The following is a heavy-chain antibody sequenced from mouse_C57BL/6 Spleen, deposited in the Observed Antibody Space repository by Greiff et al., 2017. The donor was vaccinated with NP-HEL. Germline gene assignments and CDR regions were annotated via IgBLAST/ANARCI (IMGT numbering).Heavy chain of an antibody. CDR1: GYTFTDYY. CDR2: INPNNGGT. CDR3: ATTVEEAWFAY. V-gene: IGHV1-26*01. Sequence: EVQLHQSGPELVKPGASVKISCKASGYTFTDYYMNWVKQSHGKSLEWIGDINPNNGGTSYNQKFKGKATLTVDKSSSTAYMELRSLTSEDSAVYYCATTVEEAWFAYWGQGTLVTVSA. J-gene: IGHJ3*01. D-gene: IGHD1-1*01.